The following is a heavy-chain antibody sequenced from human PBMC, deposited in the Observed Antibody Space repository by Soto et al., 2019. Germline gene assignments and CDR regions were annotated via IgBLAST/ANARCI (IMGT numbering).Heavy chain of an antibody. D-gene: IGHD6-13*01. CDR1: GYTFTSYG. CDR3: ARDSIVYSSSWTTNWFDP. V-gene: IGHV1-18*01. Sequence: QVQLVQSGAEVKKPGASVKVSCKASGYTFTSYGISWVRQAPGQGLEWMGWISAYNGNTNYAQKLQDRVTMTTDTSTSTAYMELRTLRSDDTAVYYCARDSIVYSSSWTTNWFDPWGQGTLVTVSS. J-gene: IGHJ5*02. CDR2: ISAYNGNT.